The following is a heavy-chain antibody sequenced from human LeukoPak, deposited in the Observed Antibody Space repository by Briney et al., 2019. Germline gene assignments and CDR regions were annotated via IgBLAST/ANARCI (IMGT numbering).Heavy chain of an antibody. CDR1: ASTFSTYA. D-gene: IGHD6-19*01. V-gene: IGHV1-3*04. CDR2: ISTGNGNT. CDR3: AREIAVANWFDP. J-gene: IGHJ5*02. Sequence: ASVKVSCKASASTFSTYAIHWVRQAPGQGLEWMGWISTGNGNTRYSKAFQDRVTITRDTSASTVYMELRGLRSDDTAVYYCAREIAVANWFDPWGQGTLVTVSS.